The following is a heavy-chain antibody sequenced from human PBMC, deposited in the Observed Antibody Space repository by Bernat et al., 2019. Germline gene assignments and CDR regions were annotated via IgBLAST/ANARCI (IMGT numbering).Heavy chain of an antibody. V-gene: IGHV1-18*04. CDR2: ISGYSGNT. D-gene: IGHD4-23*01. J-gene: IGHJ6*02. CDR3: ARDGKGGNSQLNGMDV. Sequence: QVQLVQSGAEVKKPGASVKVSCKASGYTFTSYGINWVRQAPGQGLEWMGWISGYSGNTNYAQKLQGRVTMTTDTSTSTTYMELRSLRFDDTAVYYCARDGKGGNSQLNGMDVWGQGTTVTVSS. CDR1: GYTFTSYG.